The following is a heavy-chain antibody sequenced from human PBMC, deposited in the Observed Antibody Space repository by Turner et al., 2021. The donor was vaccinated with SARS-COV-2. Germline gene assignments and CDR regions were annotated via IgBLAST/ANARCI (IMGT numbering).Heavy chain of an antibody. Sequence: EVQLVESGGGLVKPGGSLRLSCAASGFTFSSYSMNWVRQAPGKGLEWVSSITGSSGYIYYADSVKGRFTISRDNAKTSLYLQMNSLRAEDTAVYYCARVFPTDSSVWYRYYHYYGMDVWGQGTTVTVSS. CDR1: GFTFSSYS. V-gene: IGHV3-21*01. D-gene: IGHD6-19*01. CDR3: ARVFPTDSSVWYRYYHYYGMDV. J-gene: IGHJ6*02. CDR2: ITGSSGYI.